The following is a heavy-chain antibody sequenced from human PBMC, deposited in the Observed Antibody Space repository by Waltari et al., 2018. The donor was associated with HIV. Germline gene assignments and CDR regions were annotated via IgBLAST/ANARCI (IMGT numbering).Heavy chain of an antibody. J-gene: IGHJ4*02. CDR2: ISAYNGNT. Sequence: QVQLVQSGAEVKKPGASVKVSCKASGYTFTSHGISWVRQAPGQGLEWMGWISAYNGNTNYAQKLQGRVTMTTDTSTSTAYMELRSLRSDDTAVYYWARDSKGDFWSGPISKDYWGQGTLVTVSS. V-gene: IGHV1-18*01. CDR3: ARDSKGDFWSGPISKDY. D-gene: IGHD3-3*01. CDR1: GYTFTSHG.